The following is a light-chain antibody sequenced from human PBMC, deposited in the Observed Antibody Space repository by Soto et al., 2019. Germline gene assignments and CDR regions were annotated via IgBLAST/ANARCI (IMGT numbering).Light chain of an antibody. CDR1: QDIAIY. Sequence: IQLTQSPSSLSASVADSVTITCRASQDIAIYLAWYQQKPGEAPKLLIYAASTLYGGVPSRFSGSGSGTEFTLTISSLQPEDFATYYCQQYNSYPWTFGQGTKVDIK. V-gene: IGKV1-9*01. CDR3: QQYNSYPWT. CDR2: AAS. J-gene: IGKJ1*01.